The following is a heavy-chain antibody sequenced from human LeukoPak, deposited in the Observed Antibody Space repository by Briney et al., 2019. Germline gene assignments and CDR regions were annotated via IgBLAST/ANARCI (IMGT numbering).Heavy chain of an antibody. J-gene: IGHJ4*02. CDR2: IISSGNTI. Sequence: GGSLRLSCAASGFTFSDYYMSWLRQAPGKGLEWVSYIISSGNTIYYADSVKGRFTISRDNAKNSLYLQMNSLRAEDTAVYYCARGTSGWYRGFDYWGQGTLVTVSS. CDR3: ARGTSGWYRGFDY. D-gene: IGHD6-19*01. V-gene: IGHV3-11*01. CDR1: GFTFSDYY.